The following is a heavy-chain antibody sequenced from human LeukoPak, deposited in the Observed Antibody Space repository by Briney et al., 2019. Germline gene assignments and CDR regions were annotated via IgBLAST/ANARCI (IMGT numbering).Heavy chain of an antibody. D-gene: IGHD3-22*01. Sequence: PGGSLRLSCAASGFTVSSNYMTWVRQAPGKGLEWVSAIRRTGGSTYYADSVKGRFTISRDNSKNTLYLQMNSLRAEDTAVYYCANTDYYDTSALDYWGQGTLVTVSS. V-gene: IGHV3-23*01. CDR1: GFTVSSNY. CDR3: ANTDYYDTSALDY. CDR2: IRRTGGST. J-gene: IGHJ4*02.